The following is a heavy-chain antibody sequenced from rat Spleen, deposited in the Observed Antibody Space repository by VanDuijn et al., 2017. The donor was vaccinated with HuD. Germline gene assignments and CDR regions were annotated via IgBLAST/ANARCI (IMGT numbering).Heavy chain of an antibody. J-gene: IGHJ1*01. V-gene: IGHV3-3*01. D-gene: IGHD1-1*01. CDR2: IDGAGST. Sequence: QLQESGPGLVKPSQSLSLTCSVTVYSITSSYRWNWIRKFPGNKLEWMGYIDGAGSTNYNPSLKSRISITRDTSKKQFFLQVTSVSTEDTATYFCARWDYYSPRWYFDFWGPGTMVTVSS. CDR1: VYSITSSYR. CDR3: ARWDYYSPRWYFDF.